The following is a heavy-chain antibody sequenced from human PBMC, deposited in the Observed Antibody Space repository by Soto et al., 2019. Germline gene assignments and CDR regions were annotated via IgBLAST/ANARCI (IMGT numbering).Heavy chain of an antibody. CDR2: ISYSGST. CDR3: ERAPPVGVGESNAFDI. CDR1: GGSISSGGYY. D-gene: IGHD3-10*01. V-gene: IGHV4-31*03. J-gene: IGHJ3*02. Sequence: QVQLQESGPGLVKPSQTLSLTCTVSGGSISSGGYYWSWLRQHPGKGLEWIGYISYSGSTYYNPSLKSRVTISVDTSKNQFSLKLSSVTAADTAVYYFERAPPVGVGESNAFDIWGQGTMVTVSS.